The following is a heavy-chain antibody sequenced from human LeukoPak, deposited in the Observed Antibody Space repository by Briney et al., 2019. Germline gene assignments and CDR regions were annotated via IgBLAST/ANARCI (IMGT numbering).Heavy chain of an antibody. D-gene: IGHD3-10*01. CDR2: IYYSGST. CDR3: ARTPYYYGSGSYSKPFDY. Sequence: SETLSLTCTVSGGSISSDRDYWGWIRQPPGKGLEWIGSIYYSGSTYYNPSLKGRVTISVDTSKNQFSLKLSSVTAADTAVYYCARTPYYYGSGSYSKPFDYWGQGTLVTVSS. J-gene: IGHJ4*02. CDR1: GGSISSDRDY. V-gene: IGHV4-39*01.